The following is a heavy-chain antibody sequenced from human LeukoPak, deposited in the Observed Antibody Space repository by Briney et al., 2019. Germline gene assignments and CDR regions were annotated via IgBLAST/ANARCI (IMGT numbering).Heavy chain of an antibody. V-gene: IGHV4-39*07. J-gene: IGHJ3*02. CDR1: GGSISSSSYY. D-gene: IGHD3-9*01. CDR2: IYYSGST. CDR3: ARDYISTGYSSDAFDI. Sequence: SETLSLTCTVSGGSISSSSYYWGWIRQPPGKALEWIGSIYYSGSTYYNPSLKSRVTISVVTSKNQFSLKLSSVTAADTGVYYCARDYISTGYSSDAFDIWGKGTMVTVSS.